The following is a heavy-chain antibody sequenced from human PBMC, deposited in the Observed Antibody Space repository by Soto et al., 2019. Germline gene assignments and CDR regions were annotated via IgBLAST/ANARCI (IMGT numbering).Heavy chain of an antibody. Sequence: GGSLRLSCVASGFTFSSYAMSWVRQVPGKGLEWVSGISGSGGSTYYADSVKGRFSISRDNSKNTLYLQMNNLRAEDTAVYYCAKFGVYYYYGMDVWGQGTMVTVSS. CDR1: GFTFSSYA. CDR2: ISGSGGST. D-gene: IGHD3-10*01. J-gene: IGHJ6*02. V-gene: IGHV3-23*01. CDR3: AKFGVYYYYGMDV.